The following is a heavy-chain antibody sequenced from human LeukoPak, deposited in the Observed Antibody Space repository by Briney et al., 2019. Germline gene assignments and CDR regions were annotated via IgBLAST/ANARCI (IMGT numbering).Heavy chain of an antibody. D-gene: IGHD3-3*01. V-gene: IGHV4-4*07. CDR3: ASSRYYDFWSGYSNFDY. J-gene: IGHJ4*02. CDR2: IYTSGST. CDR1: GGSISSYY. Sequence: SETLSLTCTVSGGSISSYYWSWIRQPAGKGLEWNGRIYTSGSTNYNPSLKSRVTMSVDTSKNQFSLKLSSVTAADTAVYYCASSRYYDFWSGYSNFDYWGQGTLVTVSS.